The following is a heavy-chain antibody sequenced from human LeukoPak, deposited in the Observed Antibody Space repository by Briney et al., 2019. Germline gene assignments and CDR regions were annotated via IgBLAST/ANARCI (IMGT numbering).Heavy chain of an antibody. Sequence: PSETLSLTCTVSGGSITSGDYPWSWIRQYPGKGLEWIGYIYHSGSTYYNPSLKSRLTISVDTSKNQFSLKLSSLTAADTAMFYCAREARGMATNAHDAFDIWGQGTMVTVSS. J-gene: IGHJ3*02. CDR2: IYHSGST. CDR3: AREARGMATNAHDAFDI. V-gene: IGHV4-31*03. CDR1: GGSITSGDYP. D-gene: IGHD5-12*01.